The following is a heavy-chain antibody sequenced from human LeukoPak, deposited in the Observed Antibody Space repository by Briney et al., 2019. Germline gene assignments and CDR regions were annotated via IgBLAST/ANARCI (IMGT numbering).Heavy chain of an antibody. J-gene: IGHJ4*02. CDR2: IYSDGRT. Sequence: PGGSLRLPCAVSGFTIRTNYMSWVRQAPGKGLEWVSVIYSDGRTYYADSVRGRFTISRDNSKNMLYLQMNSLRAEDTAVYYCARADLGATASFDYYGEGTLVTVSS. D-gene: IGHD1-26*01. CDR1: GFTIRTNY. V-gene: IGHV3-66*01. CDR3: ARADLGATASFDY.